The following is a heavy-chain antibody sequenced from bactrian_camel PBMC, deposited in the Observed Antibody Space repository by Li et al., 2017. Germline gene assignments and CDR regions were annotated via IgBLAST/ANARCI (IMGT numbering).Heavy chain of an antibody. CDR1: GHTVSNYC. V-gene: IGHV3S55*01. CDR2: IGTDGST. CDR3: APVLEIRGGYCYKTNNY. Sequence: QVQLVESGGGSVQTGGSLTLSCEVSGHTVSNYCMAWFRQAPGQSRRGVGAIGTDGSTVYVDDVKGRFTFSKDSAKNTLYLQMNSLKVEDTAMYYCAPVLEIRGGYCYKTNNYWGQGTQVTVS. J-gene: IGHJ4*01. D-gene: IGHD2*01.